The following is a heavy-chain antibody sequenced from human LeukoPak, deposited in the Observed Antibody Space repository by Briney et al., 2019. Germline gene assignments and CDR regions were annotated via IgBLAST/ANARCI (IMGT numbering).Heavy chain of an antibody. J-gene: IGHJ4*02. CDR2: IYHSGST. Sequence: SETLSLTCTVSGGSISSYYWSWIRQPPGKGLEWIGYIYHSGSTYYNPSLKSRVTISVDRSKNQFSLKLSSVTAADTAMYYCARVLDGDSSGYEWFDYWGQGTLVTVSS. V-gene: IGHV4-59*12. D-gene: IGHD3-22*01. CDR1: GGSISSYY. CDR3: ARVLDGDSSGYEWFDY.